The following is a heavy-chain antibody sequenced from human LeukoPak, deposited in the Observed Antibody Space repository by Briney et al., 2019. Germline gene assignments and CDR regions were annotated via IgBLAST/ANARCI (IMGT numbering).Heavy chain of an antibody. CDR3: AKSGDYGDLNWFDP. D-gene: IGHD4-17*01. Sequence: GGSLRLSCAASGFTFSGYAMSWVRQAPGKGLEWVSAISGSGGSKYYADSVKGRFTISRDNSKNTLYLQMNSLRAEDTAVYYCAKSGDYGDLNWFDPWGQGTLVTVSS. CDR2: ISGSGGSK. V-gene: IGHV3-23*01. J-gene: IGHJ5*02. CDR1: GFTFSGYA.